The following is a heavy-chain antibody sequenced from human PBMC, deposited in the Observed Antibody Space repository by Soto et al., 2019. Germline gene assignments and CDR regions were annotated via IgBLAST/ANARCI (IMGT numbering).Heavy chain of an antibody. CDR2: IDPRDSYP. Sequence: GESLKISCETSGYSFTDYWITWVRQMPGKGLEWMGKIDPRDSYPNYSPSIQGHVTISIDKSSSTSYLQWSSLKASDTAMYYCARHSPHTGSYYAFFDYWGQGTQVTAPQ. V-gene: IGHV5-10-1*01. CDR1: GYSFTDYW. CDR3: ARHSPHTGSYYAFFDY. J-gene: IGHJ4*02. D-gene: IGHD1-26*01.